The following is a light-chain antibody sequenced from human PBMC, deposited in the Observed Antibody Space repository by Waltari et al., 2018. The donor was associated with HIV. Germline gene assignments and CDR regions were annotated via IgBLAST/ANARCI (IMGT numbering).Light chain of an antibody. CDR2: RNQ. CDR3: AAWDASLHVV. V-gene: IGLV1-44*01. Sequence: QSVLTQPPSASATLGQGVTIPCFGSSSNIGTNTVNWYQHLPGAAPKLIIFRNQQRPSGVPDRFSGSQSGTSAFLTITGLLPGDEATYYCAAWDASLHVVFGGGTQLTVL. J-gene: IGLJ2*01. CDR1: SSNIGTNT.